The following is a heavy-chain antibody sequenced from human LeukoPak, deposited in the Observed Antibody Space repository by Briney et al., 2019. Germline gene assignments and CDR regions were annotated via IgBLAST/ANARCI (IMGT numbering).Heavy chain of an antibody. V-gene: IGHV3-30*18. Sequence: GRSLRLSCAASGFTFSSYGMHWVRQAPGKRLEWVAVISYDGSNKYYADSVKGRFTISRDNSKNTLYLQMNSLRAEDTAVYYCANLGNYWGQGTLVTVSS. J-gene: IGHJ4*02. CDR3: ANLGNY. CDR1: GFTFSSYG. CDR2: ISYDGSNK. D-gene: IGHD3-16*01.